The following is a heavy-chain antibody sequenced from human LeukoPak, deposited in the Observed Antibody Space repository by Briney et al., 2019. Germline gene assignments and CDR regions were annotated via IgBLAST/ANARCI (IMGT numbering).Heavy chain of an antibody. J-gene: IGHJ6*02. V-gene: IGHV3-30*18. CDR1: GFTFSSYG. CDR3: AKDFMDV. CDR2: ISYDGSNK. Sequence: PGRSLRLSCAASGFTFSSYGMHWVRQAPGKGLEWVAVISYDGSNKYYADSVKGRFTISRDNSKNTLYLQMNSLRAEDTAVYYSAKDFMDVWGQGTTVTVSS.